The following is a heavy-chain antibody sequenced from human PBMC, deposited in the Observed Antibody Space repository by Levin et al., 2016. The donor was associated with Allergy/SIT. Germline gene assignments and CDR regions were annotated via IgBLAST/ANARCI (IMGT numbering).Heavy chain of an antibody. V-gene: IGHV3-7*01. CDR3: ARDLSATGDSRGGWYFDL. CDR1: GFTFSSYW. J-gene: IGHJ2*01. D-gene: IGHD3-22*01. Sequence: GSLRLSCAASGFTFSSYWMSWVRQAPGKGLEWVANIKQDGSEKYYVDSVKGRFTISRDNAKNSLYLQMNSLRAEDTAVYYCARDLSATGDSRGGWYFDLWGRGTLVTVSS. CDR2: IKQDGSEK.